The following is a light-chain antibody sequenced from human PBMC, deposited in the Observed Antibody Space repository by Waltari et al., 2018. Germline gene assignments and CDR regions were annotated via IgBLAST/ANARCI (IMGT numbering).Light chain of an antibody. CDR2: LGS. CDR1: QSLLHNNGDNY. V-gene: IGKV2-28*01. CDR3: MQALQTPYT. Sequence: IVMTQSPLSLPVTPGEPASISCRSSQSLLHNNGDNYLDWYLQKPGQSPQLLIYLGSNRASGVPDRFSGSGSGTDFTLKINRVEAEDVGVYYCMQALQTPYTFGQGTKLEI. J-gene: IGKJ2*01.